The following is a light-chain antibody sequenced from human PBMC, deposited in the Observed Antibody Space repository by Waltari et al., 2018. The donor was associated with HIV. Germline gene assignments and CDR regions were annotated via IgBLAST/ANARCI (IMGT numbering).Light chain of an antibody. V-gene: IGLV1-44*01. CDR1: SSNLANNS. CDR3: AAWDDSLNGVT. J-gene: IGLJ2*01. CDR2: SDD. Sequence: QSVLTQPPSTSGTPGQRVTISCSGSSSNLANNSANWYQQLSGTAPKLLIYSDDQRPSGVPDRFSGSRSGTSASLVISGLQSEDEAVYYCAAWDDSLNGVTFGGGTKLTVL.